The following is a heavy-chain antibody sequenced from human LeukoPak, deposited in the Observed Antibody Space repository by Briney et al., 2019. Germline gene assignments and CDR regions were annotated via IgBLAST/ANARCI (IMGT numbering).Heavy chain of an antibody. V-gene: IGHV4-39*01. CDR1: GGSISSRSYY. D-gene: IGHD5-18*01. CDR3: ATQMDTAMVFTPYFDY. J-gene: IGHJ4*02. Sequence: SETLSLTCTVSGGSISSRSYYWGWIRQPPGKGLEWIGSIYYSGSTYYNPSLKSRVTISVDTSKNQFSLKLSSVTAADTAVYYCATQMDTAMVFTPYFDYWGQGTLVTVSS. CDR2: IYYSGST.